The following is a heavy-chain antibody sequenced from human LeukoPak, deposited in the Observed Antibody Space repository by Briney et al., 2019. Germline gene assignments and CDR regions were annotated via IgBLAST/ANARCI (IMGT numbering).Heavy chain of an antibody. Sequence: VSSVKVSCKASGYTFSGHYLHWVRQAPGQGLEWMGWINPNTGVTQYTENFQGRVTMTGDTSISTAYMELNGLRSDDTAIYYCARTWIQLCTPDFDLWGQGTLVTVSS. CDR1: GYTFSGHY. D-gene: IGHD5-18*01. V-gene: IGHV1-2*02. CDR2: INPNTGVT. CDR3: ARTWIQLCTPDFDL. J-gene: IGHJ4*02.